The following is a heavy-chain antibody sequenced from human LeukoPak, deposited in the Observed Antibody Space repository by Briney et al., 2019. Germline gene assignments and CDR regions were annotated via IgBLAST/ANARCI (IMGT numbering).Heavy chain of an antibody. V-gene: IGHV4-59*01. CDR1: DGSISSYY. CDR3: ARWGHFDTSGYLVVDY. Sequence: SETLSLTCTISDGSISSYYWNWIRQSPGNGLEWIGHIHYSGSAHYNPSLQSRVSISIDTSKNHFSLKLRSVTAVDTAVYYCARWGHFDTSGYLVVDYWGQGTLVTVSS. CDR2: IHYSGSA. J-gene: IGHJ4*02. D-gene: IGHD3-22*01.